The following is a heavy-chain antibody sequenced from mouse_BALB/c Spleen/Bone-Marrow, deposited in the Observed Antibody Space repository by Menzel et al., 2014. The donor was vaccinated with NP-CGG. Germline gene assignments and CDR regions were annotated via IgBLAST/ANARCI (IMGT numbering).Heavy chain of an antibody. CDR3: ARGVYYDYDVWFSN. J-gene: IGHJ3*01. Sequence: EVQLQQSGPELVKPGASVKISCKASGYTFTDYNMHWVKQNHGKSLEWIGYIYPYNGNTGYNQKFKSKATLTVDNFSSTAYMELRNLTSEDSAVYYCARGVYYDYDVWFSNWGQGTLVTVSA. V-gene: IGHV1S29*02. D-gene: IGHD2-4*01. CDR1: GYTFTDYN. CDR2: IYPYNGNT.